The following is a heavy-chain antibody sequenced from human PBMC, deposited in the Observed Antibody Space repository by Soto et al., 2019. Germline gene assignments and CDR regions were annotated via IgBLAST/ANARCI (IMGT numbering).Heavy chain of an antibody. D-gene: IGHD3-22*01. Sequence: PGGSLRLSCAASGFTFSDYGMHWVRQAPGKGLEWVAVISYDGSNKYYGDSVKGRFTISRDNAKSSLYLQMNNLRAEDTAFYFCARATQSYYDTSGYYSYVHWGQGAQVTVSS. CDR3: ARATQSYYDTSGYYSYVH. J-gene: IGHJ4*02. V-gene: IGHV3-33*05. CDR1: GFTFSDYG. CDR2: ISYDGSNK.